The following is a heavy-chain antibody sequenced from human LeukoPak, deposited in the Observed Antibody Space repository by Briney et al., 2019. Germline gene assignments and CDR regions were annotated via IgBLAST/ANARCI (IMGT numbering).Heavy chain of an antibody. Sequence: GGSLRLSCEASGFTFDAYAMHWVRQAPGKGLEWVSLINKDGSATYYADSVKGRFTISRDNSKNSLYLQMNSLRSEDTALYYCATWAFYHSLDVWGQGTMVTVSS. CDR2: INKDGSAT. D-gene: IGHD1-14*01. CDR3: ATWAFYHSLDV. CDR1: GFTFDAYA. J-gene: IGHJ3*01. V-gene: IGHV3-43*02.